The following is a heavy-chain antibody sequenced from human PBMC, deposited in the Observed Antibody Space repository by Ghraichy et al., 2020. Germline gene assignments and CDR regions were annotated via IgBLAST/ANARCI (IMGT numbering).Heavy chain of an antibody. J-gene: IGHJ4*02. Sequence: GGSLRLSCAASGFTFSSYGMHWVRQAPGKGLEWVAVISYDGSNKYYADSVKGRFTISRDNSKNTLYLQMNSLRAEDTAVYYCAKPLGGYEYYFDYWGQGTLVTVSA. CDR3: AKPLGGYEYYFDY. D-gene: IGHD5-12*01. CDR2: ISYDGSNK. CDR1: GFTFSSYG. V-gene: IGHV3-30*18.